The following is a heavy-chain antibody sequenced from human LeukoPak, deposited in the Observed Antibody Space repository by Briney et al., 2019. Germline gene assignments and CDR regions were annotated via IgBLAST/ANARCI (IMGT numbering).Heavy chain of an antibody. Sequence: GGSLRLSCAASGLSFSFSNAWMSWVRQAPGKGLEWVGRIKTKTDGTIEYAAPVKGRFTISRDDSKNTLYLQMNSLKTEDTAVYYSNFDWLAEHFQHWGQGTLVTVSS. V-gene: IGHV3-15*01. CDR1: GLSFSFSNAW. CDR3: NFDWLAEHFQH. CDR2: IKTKTDGTI. D-gene: IGHD3-9*01. J-gene: IGHJ1*01.